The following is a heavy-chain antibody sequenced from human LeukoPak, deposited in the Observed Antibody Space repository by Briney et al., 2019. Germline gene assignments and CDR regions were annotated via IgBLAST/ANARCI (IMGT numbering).Heavy chain of an antibody. CDR3: ARGWGYRYSSSWYYYMDD. V-gene: IGHV4-4*07. CDR1: GGSISSYY. D-gene: IGHD6-13*01. Sequence: PSETLSLTCTVSGGSISSYYWSWIRQPAGKGLEWSGRIYTSGSTNYNPSLKSRVTMSVDTSKNQFSLKLSSVTAADTAVYYCARGWGYRYSSSWYYYMDDWGKGTTVTVSS. CDR2: IYTSGST. J-gene: IGHJ6*03.